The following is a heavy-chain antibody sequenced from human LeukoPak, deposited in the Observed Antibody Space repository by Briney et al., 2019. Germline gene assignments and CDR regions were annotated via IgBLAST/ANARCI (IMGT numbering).Heavy chain of an antibody. Sequence: PSETLSLTCTVSGGSISSSNYYWGWIRQPPGKGLEWIGSIYYSGSTYYNPSLKSRVTISVDTSKNQFSLKLSSVTAADTAVYYCARDLTMVRGVTPNWFDPWGQGTLVTVSS. CDR2: IYYSGST. J-gene: IGHJ5*02. CDR3: ARDLTMVRGVTPNWFDP. V-gene: IGHV4-39*07. D-gene: IGHD3-10*01. CDR1: GGSISSSNYY.